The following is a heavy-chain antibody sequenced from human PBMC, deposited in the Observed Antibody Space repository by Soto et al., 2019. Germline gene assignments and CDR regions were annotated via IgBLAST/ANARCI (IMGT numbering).Heavy chain of an antibody. CDR1: GFSLSTRGVC. Sequence: QITLKESGPTLVKPTQTLTLTCTFSGFSLSTRGVCVGWIRQPPGKALEWLALIYWDDDKRYNPSLNSRLTSVNDTAKNLRVLIMTNMDPVDTAKYYCTQVGEYYRCDHYFEYRGQGTLVIVSS. CDR3: TQVGEYYRCDHYFEY. D-gene: IGHD2-8*01. CDR2: IYWDDDK. V-gene: IGHV2-5*02. J-gene: IGHJ4*02.